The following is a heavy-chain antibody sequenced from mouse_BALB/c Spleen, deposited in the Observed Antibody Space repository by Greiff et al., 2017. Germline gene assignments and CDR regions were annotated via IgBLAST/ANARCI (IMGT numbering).Heavy chain of an antibody. Sequence: EVQVVESGPSLVKPSQTLSLTCSVTGDSITSGYWNWIRKFPGNKLEYMGYISYSGSTYYNPSLKSRISITRDTSKNQYYLQLNSVTTEDTATYYCARYYRSSFAMDYWGQGTSVTVSS. J-gene: IGHJ4*01. V-gene: IGHV3-8*02. D-gene: IGHD2-14*01. CDR1: GDSITSGY. CDR3: ARYYRSSFAMDY. CDR2: ISYSGST.